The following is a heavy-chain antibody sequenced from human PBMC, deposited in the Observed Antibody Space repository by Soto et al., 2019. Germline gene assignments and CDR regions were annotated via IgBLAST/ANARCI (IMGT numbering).Heavy chain of an antibody. Sequence: GGSRRLSCAASGFTFSDAWMTWGRQAPGKGLEWVGRIKSQGEGGTTEYAAPVKGRFTLSRDDSENTLYLQMNSLPSEDTAVSYCAPFRSYSESWGPGPLIIVSS. CDR2: IKSQGEGGTT. D-gene: IGHD1-26*01. J-gene: IGHJ5*02. CDR3: APFRSYSES. CDR1: GFTFSDAW. V-gene: IGHV3-15*01.